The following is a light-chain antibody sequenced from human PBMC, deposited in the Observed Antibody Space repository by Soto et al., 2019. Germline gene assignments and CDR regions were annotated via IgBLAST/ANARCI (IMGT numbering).Light chain of an antibody. CDR1: QSISSW. Sequence: DIQMTHSPSTLSASVGDRVTITCRASQSISSWLAWYQQKPGKAPRLLIYKASSLLTGVPSRFSGSGSGTEFTLTISSLQPDDFATDYCQQYNSYPYTFGQGSKLEIK. CDR3: QQYNSYPYT. V-gene: IGKV1-5*03. J-gene: IGKJ2*01. CDR2: KAS.